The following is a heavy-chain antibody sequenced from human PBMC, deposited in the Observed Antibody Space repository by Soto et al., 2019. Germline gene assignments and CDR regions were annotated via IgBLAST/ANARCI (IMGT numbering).Heavy chain of an antibody. CDR1: GFTFGDFY. J-gene: IGHJ4*02. V-gene: IGHV3-11*01. Sequence: QVQLVEAGGGLVKPGESLRLSCAASGFTFGDFYMTWIRQAPGKGLEWISCISSSGSSTHYADSVKGRFTISRDNAKNSLYLQMNNLRAEDTAVYYCARKIGLDYWGQGTLVTVSS. CDR3: ARKIGLDY. CDR2: ISSSGSST.